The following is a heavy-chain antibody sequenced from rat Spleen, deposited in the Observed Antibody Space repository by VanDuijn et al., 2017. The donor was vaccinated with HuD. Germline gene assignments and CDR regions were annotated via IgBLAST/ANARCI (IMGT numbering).Heavy chain of an antibody. V-gene: IGHV3-1*01. CDR3: DASYDGTYYYFDY. Sequence: EVQLQESGPGLVKPSQSLSLTCSVTGYSITSNFWGWIRKFPGNKMEWMGFITYSGTTTYNPSLKSRISITLDTSKNQFFLQLNSVTTEDTATYYCDASYDGTYYYFDYWGQGVMVTVSS. CDR2: ITYSGTT. D-gene: IGHD1-12*02. J-gene: IGHJ2*01. CDR1: GYSITSNF.